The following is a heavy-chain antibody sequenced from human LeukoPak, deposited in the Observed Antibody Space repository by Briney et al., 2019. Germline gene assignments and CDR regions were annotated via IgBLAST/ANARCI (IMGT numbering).Heavy chain of an antibody. CDR2: IYYSGST. CDR3: ARGDSSGWYPIDY. J-gene: IGHJ4*02. D-gene: IGHD6-19*01. Sequence: SETLSLTCTVSGGSISSYDWSWIRQPPGKGLEWIGYIYYSGSTNYNPSLKSRVTISVDTSKNQFSLKLSSVTAADTAVYYWARGDSSGWYPIDYWGQGTLVTVSS. CDR1: GGSISSYD. V-gene: IGHV4-59*01.